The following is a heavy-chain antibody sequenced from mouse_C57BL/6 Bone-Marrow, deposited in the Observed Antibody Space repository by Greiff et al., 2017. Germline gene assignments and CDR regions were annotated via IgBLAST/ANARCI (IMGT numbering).Heavy chain of an antibody. Sequence: QVQLQQSGAELVRPGTSVKMSCKASGYTFTNYWIGWAKQRPGHGLEWIGDIYPGGGYTNYNEKFKGKATLTADKSSSTAYMQFSSLTSEDSAIYYCARWGYYGSRSLFDYWGQGTTLTVSS. J-gene: IGHJ2*01. V-gene: IGHV1-63*01. CDR3: ARWGYYGSRSLFDY. CDR2: IYPGGGYT. D-gene: IGHD1-1*01. CDR1: GYTFTNYW.